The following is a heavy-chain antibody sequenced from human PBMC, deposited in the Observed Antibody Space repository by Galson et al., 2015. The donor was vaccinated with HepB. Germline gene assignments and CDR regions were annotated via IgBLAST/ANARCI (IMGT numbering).Heavy chain of an antibody. CDR1: GFTFTSSA. CDR3: VSFGMVRGATNDAFDI. V-gene: IGHV1-58*01. D-gene: IGHD3-10*01. CDR2: IVVGSGNT. Sequence: SVKVSCKASGFTFTSSAVQWVRQARGQRLEWIGWIVVGSGNTNYAQKFQERVTITRDMSTGTAYMELSSLRSEDTAVYYCVSFGMVRGATNDAFDIWGQGTMVTVSS. J-gene: IGHJ3*02.